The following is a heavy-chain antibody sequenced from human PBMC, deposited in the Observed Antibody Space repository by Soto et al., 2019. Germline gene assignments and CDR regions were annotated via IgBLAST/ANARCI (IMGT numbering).Heavy chain of an antibody. CDR1: GFTFTSFG. CDR2: TWFDGSKK. Sequence: GPSLRLSCATSGFTFTSFGMHWVRQAPGKGLEWVAVTWFDGSKKYLADSVKGRFTISRDNSKSTVYLQMNSLRVEDTAVYYCATDLRGGGFGNFVYWGQGT. V-gene: IGHV3-33*01. J-gene: IGHJ4*02. D-gene: IGHD2-15*01. CDR3: ATDLRGGGFGNFVY.